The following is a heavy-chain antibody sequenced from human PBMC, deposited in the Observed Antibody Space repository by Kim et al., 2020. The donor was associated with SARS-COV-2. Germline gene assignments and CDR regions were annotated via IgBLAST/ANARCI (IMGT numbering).Heavy chain of an antibody. CDR3: ARGVRTISHYYS. CDR2: MNPNIGNA. J-gene: IGHJ4*02. CDR1: GYTFTSYV. Sequence: ASVKVSCKASGYTFTSYVLNWVRQATGQGLEWMGLMNPNIGNAGYAQKFQGRVTMTMDPSIRTAYMALSSLKSEDTAVYFFARGVRTISHYYSLGQRTLV. V-gene: IGHV1-8*01. D-gene: IGHD3-9*01.